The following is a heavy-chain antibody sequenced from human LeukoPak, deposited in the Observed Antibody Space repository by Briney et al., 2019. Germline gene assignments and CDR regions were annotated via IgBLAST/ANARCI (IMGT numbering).Heavy chain of an antibody. CDR1: GYTLTELS. Sequence: ASVKVSCKVSGYTLTELSMHWVRQAPGKGLEWMGGFDPEDGETVYAQKFQGRVTMTEDTSTDTAYMELSSLRSEDTAVYYCAADSSGSYLYYYYGMDVWGQGTTVTVSS. CDR2: FDPEDGET. J-gene: IGHJ6*02. V-gene: IGHV1-24*01. CDR3: AADSSGSYLYYYYGMDV. D-gene: IGHD3-10*01.